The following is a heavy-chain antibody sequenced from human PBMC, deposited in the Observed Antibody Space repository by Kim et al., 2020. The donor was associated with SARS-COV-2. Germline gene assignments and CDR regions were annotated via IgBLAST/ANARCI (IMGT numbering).Heavy chain of an antibody. CDR1: GFTFSSYA. Sequence: GGSLRLSCAASGFTFSSYAMHWVRQAPGKGLEWVAVISYDGSNKYYADSVKGRFTISRDNSKNTLYLQMNSLRAEDTAVYYCARDLGTVTTGTWFDPWGQGTLVTVSS. D-gene: IGHD4-17*01. CDR2: ISYDGSNK. J-gene: IGHJ5*02. V-gene: IGHV3-30*04. CDR3: ARDLGTVTTGTWFDP.